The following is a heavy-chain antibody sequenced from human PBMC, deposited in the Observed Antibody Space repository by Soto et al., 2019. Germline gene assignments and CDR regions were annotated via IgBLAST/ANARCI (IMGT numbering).Heavy chain of an antibody. Sequence: GGSLRLSCAASGFTFSSYGMHWVRQAPGKGLEWVAVIWYDGSNKYYADSVKGRFTISRDNSKNTLYLQMNSLRAEDTAVYYCARDRRGYSGYDTDYYFDYWGQGTLVTVSS. CDR1: GFTFSSYG. CDR2: IWYDGSNK. V-gene: IGHV3-33*01. CDR3: ARDRRGYSGYDTDYYFDY. D-gene: IGHD5-12*01. J-gene: IGHJ4*02.